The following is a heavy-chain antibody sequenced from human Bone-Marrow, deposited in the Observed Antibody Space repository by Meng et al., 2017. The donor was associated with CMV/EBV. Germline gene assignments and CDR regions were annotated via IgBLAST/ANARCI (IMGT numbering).Heavy chain of an antibody. CDR2: IWSDGDKK. J-gene: IGHJ4*02. Sequence: GESLKISCAASGFTFSVFGMHWVRQSPGKGLEWVAGIWSDGDKKYYADSVKGRFTTSRDNSKNRLYLQMNDLKVDDTGVYYCAKGIAAAGTLGFDYWGQGTLVTVSS. V-gene: IGHV3-33*06. CDR3: AKGIAAAGTLGFDY. CDR1: GFTFSVFG. D-gene: IGHD6-13*01.